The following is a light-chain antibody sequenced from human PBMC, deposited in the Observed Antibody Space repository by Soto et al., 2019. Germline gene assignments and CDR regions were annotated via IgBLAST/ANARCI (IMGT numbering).Light chain of an antibody. CDR2: TND. J-gene: IGLJ1*01. CDR3: AVWDDSLNGHV. V-gene: IGLV1-44*01. CDR1: SPNIGTSS. Sequence: QSALTQPPSASGTPGQTGTISCSGSSPNIGTSSVHWYKHLPGTAPKPLIYTNDQRPSGVPDRFSGSKSGTSASLAISGLQSEDEADYYCAVWDDSLNGHVFGAGTKVTVL.